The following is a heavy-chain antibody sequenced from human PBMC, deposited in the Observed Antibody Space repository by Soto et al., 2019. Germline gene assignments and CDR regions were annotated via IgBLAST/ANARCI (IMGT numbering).Heavy chain of an antibody. V-gene: IGHV3-30-3*01. CDR2: ISYDGSNK. D-gene: IGHD6-13*01. J-gene: IGHJ5*02. CDR3: ARLAAAGTEYNWFDP. CDR1: GFTFSSYA. Sequence: GGSLRLSCAASGFTFSSYAIHWVRQAPGKGLEWVAVISYDGSNKYYADSVKGRFTISRDNSKNTLYLQMNSLRAEDTAVYYCARLAAAGTEYNWFDPWGQGTLVTVSS.